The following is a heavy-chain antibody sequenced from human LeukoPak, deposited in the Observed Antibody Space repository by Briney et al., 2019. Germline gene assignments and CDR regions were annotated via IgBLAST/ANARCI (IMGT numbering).Heavy chain of an antibody. J-gene: IGHJ3*02. Sequence: PETLSLTCTVSGGSISSYYWSWIRQPPGKGLEWIGYIYYSGSTNYNPSLKSRATISVDTSKNQFSLKLSSVTAADTAVYYCARDRYYYDSSGYPLHAFDIWGQGTMVTVSS. D-gene: IGHD3-22*01. CDR3: ARDRYYYDSSGYPLHAFDI. V-gene: IGHV4-59*01. CDR2: IYYSGST. CDR1: GGSISSYY.